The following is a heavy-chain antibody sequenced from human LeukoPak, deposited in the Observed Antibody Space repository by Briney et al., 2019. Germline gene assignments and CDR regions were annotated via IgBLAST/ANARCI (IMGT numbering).Heavy chain of an antibody. CDR2: ITSSSTNI. CDR1: GFTFSNYA. CDR3: AKAHRVAVAGEFDS. Sequence: GGSLRLSCAASGFTFSNYAMSWVRQAPGKGLEWVSHITSSSTNIYYADSVEGRFTISRDNTKNSLYLQMNSLRVEDTAVYFCAKAHRVAVAGEFDSWGQGTLVTVSS. D-gene: IGHD6-19*01. V-gene: IGHV3-48*04. J-gene: IGHJ4*02.